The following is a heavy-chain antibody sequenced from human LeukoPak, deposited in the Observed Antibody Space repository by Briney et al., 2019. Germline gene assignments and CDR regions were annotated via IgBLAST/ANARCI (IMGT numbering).Heavy chain of an antibody. J-gene: IGHJ5*02. CDR3: ARGGVPYGDYYWFDA. CDR2: INHSGST. D-gene: IGHD4-17*01. V-gene: IGHV4-34*01. Sequence: PSETLSLTCAVYVGSFSGYYWSWIRQPPGKGLEWMGEINHSGSTNYNPSLKSRVTISVDTSKNHFSLKLSSVTAADTAVYYCARGGVPYGDYYWFDAWGQGTLVTASS. CDR1: VGSFSGYY.